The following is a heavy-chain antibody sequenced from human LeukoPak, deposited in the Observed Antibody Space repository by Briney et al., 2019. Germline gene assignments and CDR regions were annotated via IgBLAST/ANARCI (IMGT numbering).Heavy chain of an antibody. CDR3: ARGAWFGELAIDR. V-gene: IGHV4-61*02. Sequence: SETLSLTCTVSGGSISSGSYYWNWIREPAGKGLEWVGRISNSGNTNYNPSITGRVTISRGTANNQFSLKMNSVTAADTAVYFCARGAWFGELAIDRWGQGTLVTVSS. CDR2: ISNSGNT. CDR1: GGSISSGSYY. J-gene: IGHJ5*02. D-gene: IGHD3-10*01.